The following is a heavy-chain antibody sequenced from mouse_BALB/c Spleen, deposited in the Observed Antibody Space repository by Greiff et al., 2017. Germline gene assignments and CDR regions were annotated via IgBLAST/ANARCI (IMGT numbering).Heavy chain of an antibody. V-gene: IGHV5-9-4*01. D-gene: IGHD2-4*01. CDR2: ISSGGSYT. Sequence: EVQGVESGGGLVKPGGSLKLSCAASGFTFSSYAMSWVRQSPEKRLEWVAEISSGGSYTYYPDTVTGRFTISRDNAKNTLYLEMSSLRSEDTAMYYCATMITTKGYYYAMDYWGQGTSVTVSS. CDR3: ATMITTKGYYYAMDY. J-gene: IGHJ4*01. CDR1: GFTFSSYA.